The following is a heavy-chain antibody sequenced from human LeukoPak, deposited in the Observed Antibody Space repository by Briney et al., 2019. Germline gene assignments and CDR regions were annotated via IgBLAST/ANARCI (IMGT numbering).Heavy chain of an antibody. V-gene: IGHV3-30*18. D-gene: IGHD3-22*01. J-gene: IGHJ4*02. Sequence: QSGRSLRLSCAASGFTFSRYGMQWVRQAPGKGLEWVAIITYDGTDKNYADSVKGRFTISRDNSKSKVYLQMNSLRAEDTAVFYCAKSWGVEYSSGFYIGVDYWGQGTLVTVSS. CDR1: GFTFSRYG. CDR3: AKSWGVEYSSGFYIGVDY. CDR2: ITYDGTDK.